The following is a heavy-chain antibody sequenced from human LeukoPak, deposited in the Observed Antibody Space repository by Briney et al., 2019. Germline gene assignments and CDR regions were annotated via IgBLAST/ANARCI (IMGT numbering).Heavy chain of an antibody. Sequence: SETLSLTCTVSGGSISSGGYHWSWVRQPPGKGLEWIGYILTSGTTNYNPSLKSRLTISVDTSKNQFTLKLSSVTAADTAVYYCARLRVSGSYLYYFDYWGQGTLVTVSS. V-gene: IGHV4-61*08. D-gene: IGHD1-26*01. CDR3: ARLRVSGSYLYYFDY. J-gene: IGHJ4*02. CDR2: ILTSGTT. CDR1: GGSISSGGYH.